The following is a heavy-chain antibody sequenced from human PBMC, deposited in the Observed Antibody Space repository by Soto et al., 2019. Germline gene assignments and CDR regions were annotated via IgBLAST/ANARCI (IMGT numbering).Heavy chain of an antibody. V-gene: IGHV3-48*01. D-gene: IGHD3-10*01. Sequence: GGSLRLSCSASGFTFSSYSINWVRQAPGKGLEWVSYISSSSSTIYYADSVKGRFTISRDNAKNSRYLQMNSLRAEDTAVYYCARPMVRGVIDAFDIWGKESMVT. CDR2: ISSSSSTI. J-gene: IGHJ3*02. CDR3: ARPMVRGVIDAFDI. CDR1: GFTFSSYS.